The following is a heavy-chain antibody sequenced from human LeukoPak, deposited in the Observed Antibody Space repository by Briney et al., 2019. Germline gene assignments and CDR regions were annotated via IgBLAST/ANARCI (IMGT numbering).Heavy chain of an antibody. CDR3: ARDRPLATVTTVDTYGFDP. CDR1: GGSISSYY. Sequence: SETLSLTCTVSGGSISSYYWSWIRQPPGKGLEWIGYIYYSGSTNYNPSLKSRVTMSADTSKNQLSLKLSSVTAADTAVYYCARDRPLATVTTVDTYGFDPWGQGTLVTVSS. D-gene: IGHD4-17*01. CDR2: IYYSGST. V-gene: IGHV4-59*12. J-gene: IGHJ5*02.